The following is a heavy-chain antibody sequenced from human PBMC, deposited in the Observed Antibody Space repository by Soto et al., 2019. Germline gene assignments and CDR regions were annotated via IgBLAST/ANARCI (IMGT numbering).Heavy chain of an antibody. CDR2: ISGSGGRT. V-gene: IGHV3-23*01. J-gene: IGHJ4*02. D-gene: IGHD3-22*01. CDR3: AALIVVVMYPDY. CDR1: GFTFSSYA. Sequence: EVQLLESEGGLVQPGGSLRLSCAASGFTFSSYAMSWVRQAPGKGLEWVSAISGSGGRTYYADSVKGRFTISRDNSKNTLYLQMNSLRAEDTAVYYCAALIVVVMYPDYWGQGTLVTVSS.